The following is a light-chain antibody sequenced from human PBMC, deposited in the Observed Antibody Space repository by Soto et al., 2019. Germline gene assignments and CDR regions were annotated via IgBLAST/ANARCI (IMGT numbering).Light chain of an antibody. V-gene: IGKV1-17*01. Sequence: DIQLTQSPSSLSASVVDRVTITFRASQGIRNDLGWYQQKPGKAPKRLIYGSSSLQSGVPSRFSGSGSGTEFILTISSLQPEDSATYYCLQHHSFPRTFGQGTKVDIK. CDR1: QGIRND. CDR2: GSS. CDR3: LQHHSFPRT. J-gene: IGKJ1*01.